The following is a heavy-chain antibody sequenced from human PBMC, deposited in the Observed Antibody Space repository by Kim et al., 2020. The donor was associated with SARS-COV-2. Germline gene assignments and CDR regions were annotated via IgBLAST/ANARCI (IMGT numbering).Heavy chain of an antibody. J-gene: IGHJ6*02. D-gene: IGHD2-2*01. CDR2: NGNT. Sequence: NGNTDHAQKLQARVTMTTDTSTSTAYMELRSLRSDDTAVYYCAGSPVPMDVWGQGTTVTVSS. CDR3: AGSPVPMDV. V-gene: IGHV1-18*01.